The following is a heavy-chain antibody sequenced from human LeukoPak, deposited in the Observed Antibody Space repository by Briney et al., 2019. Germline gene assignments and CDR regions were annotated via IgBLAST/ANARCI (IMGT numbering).Heavy chain of an antibody. J-gene: IGHJ5*02. CDR1: GFTFSGYS. D-gene: IGHD6-19*01. CDR3: TRSPDRDYSQTGSGRCVT. Sequence: GGSLRLSCVASGFTFSGYSMNWIRQAPGRGLEWVSSLSSDSGYIYYADSVRGRFTASRDNAANSLNLHMTSLRADDTAVYFCTRSPDRDYSQTGSGRCVTWGQGTLVSVSS. CDR2: LSSDSGYI. V-gene: IGHV3-21*06.